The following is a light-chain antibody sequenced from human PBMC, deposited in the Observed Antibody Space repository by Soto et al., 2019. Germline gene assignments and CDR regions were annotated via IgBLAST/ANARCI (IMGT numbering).Light chain of an antibody. J-gene: IGKJ4*01. CDR2: GAS. V-gene: IGKV3-15*01. CDR1: QSVSRK. Sequence: EIVMTQSPATLSVSKGERATLSCRASQSVSRKLAWYQQTRGQAPRLLIYGASTRATGVPARFSGSGSGTEFTLTISRLEPEDFAVYYCQQFENSRLTFGGGTKVDIK. CDR3: QQFENSRLT.